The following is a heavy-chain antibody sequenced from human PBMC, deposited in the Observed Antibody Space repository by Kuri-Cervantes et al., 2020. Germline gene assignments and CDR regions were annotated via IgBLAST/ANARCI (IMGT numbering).Heavy chain of an antibody. J-gene: IGHJ6*03. Sequence: GESLKISCAAPGITFRSYEMNWVRQAPGKGLEWVSYISSSGSTIYYADSVKGRFTIPRDNAKNSLYLQMNSLRAEDTAVYFCARENGDFWSGYMSYYLDVWGKGTTVTVSS. V-gene: IGHV3-48*03. CDR2: ISSSGSTI. D-gene: IGHD3-3*01. CDR3: ARENGDFWSGYMSYYLDV. CDR1: GITFRSYE.